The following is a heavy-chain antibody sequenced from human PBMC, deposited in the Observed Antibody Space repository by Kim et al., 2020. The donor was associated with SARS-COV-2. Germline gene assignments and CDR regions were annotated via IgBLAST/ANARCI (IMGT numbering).Heavy chain of an antibody. D-gene: IGHD2-21*02. J-gene: IGHJ1*01. Sequence: GGSLRLSCAASGFTFSSYWMSWVRQAPGKGLEWVANIKQDGSEKYYVDSVKGRFTISRDNAKNSLYLQMNSLRAEDTAVYYCASGIGRWRPEYFQHWGQGTLVTVSS. CDR3: ASGIGRWRPEYFQH. CDR2: IKQDGSEK. CDR1: GFTFSSYW. V-gene: IGHV3-7*01.